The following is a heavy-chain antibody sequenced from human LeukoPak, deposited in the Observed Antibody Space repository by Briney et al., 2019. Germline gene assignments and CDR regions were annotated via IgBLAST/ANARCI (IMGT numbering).Heavy chain of an antibody. Sequence: GGSLRLSCAASGFTFGSYAMSWVRQAPGKGLEWVSFISPSGDRTSNADSVEGRFTISRDNPRNTLYLQMNSLRDEDTAVYYSVIMHGYYDGSGYWVQWGQGTLVTVSS. D-gene: IGHD3-22*01. CDR3: VIMHGYYDGSGYWVQ. CDR1: GFTFGSYA. V-gene: IGHV3-23*01. CDR2: ISPSGDRT. J-gene: IGHJ4*02.